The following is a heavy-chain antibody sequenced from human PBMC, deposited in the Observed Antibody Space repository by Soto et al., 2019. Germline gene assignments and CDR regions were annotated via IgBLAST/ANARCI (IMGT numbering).Heavy chain of an antibody. CDR2: ISSSSSYI. CDR1: GFTFSSYS. D-gene: IGHD6-6*01. CDR3: ARVIAASRADA. J-gene: IGHJ6*02. V-gene: IGHV3-21*01. Sequence: GESLRLSCAASGFTFSSYSMNWVRQSPGKGLKWVSSISSSSSYIYYSDSVKGRFTISRDNDKNSLYLQMNSLRAEATAVYYWARVIAASRADAWGQGTTVTVSS.